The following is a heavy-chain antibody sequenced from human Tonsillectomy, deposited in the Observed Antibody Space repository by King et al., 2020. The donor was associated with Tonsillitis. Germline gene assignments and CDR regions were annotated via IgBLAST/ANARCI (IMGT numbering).Heavy chain of an antibody. CDR2: IYNSGST. Sequence: VQLQESGPGLVKPSETLSLTCTVSGGSISTYYWSWIRQPPGKGLEWIAYIYNSGSTNYNPSLKSRFTISVHTSKNQFSLKLNSVTAADTAVYYCARDGGYSSGWYDRMDAFDIWGHGTMVTVSS. V-gene: IGHV4-59*01. CDR3: ARDGGYSSGWYDRMDAFDI. CDR1: GGSISTYY. D-gene: IGHD6-19*01. J-gene: IGHJ3*02.